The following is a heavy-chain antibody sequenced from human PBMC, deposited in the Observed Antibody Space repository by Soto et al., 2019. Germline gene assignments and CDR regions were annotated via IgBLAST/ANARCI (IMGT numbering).Heavy chain of an antibody. Sequence: LRLSCAASGFTFSSYAMSWVRQAPGKGLEWVSAISGSGGSTYYADSVKGRFTISRDNSKNTLYLQMNSLRAEDTAVYYCAKLTVTTNYYGMDVWGQGTTVTVSS. V-gene: IGHV3-23*01. CDR2: ISGSGGST. CDR3: AKLTVTTNYYGMDV. D-gene: IGHD4-4*01. J-gene: IGHJ6*02. CDR1: GFTFSSYA.